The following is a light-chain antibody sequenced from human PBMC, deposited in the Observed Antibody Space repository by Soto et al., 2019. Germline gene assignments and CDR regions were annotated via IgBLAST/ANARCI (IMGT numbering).Light chain of an antibody. V-gene: IGKV3-20*01. Sequence: EIVLTQSPGTLSLSPGEIASLSCRASQSVSSSHLAWYQQKPGQAPRLLIYDASSRATGIPDRFSGSGSGTDFTLTISRLEPEDFAVYYCQQYGGSTLYTFGQGTKLEIK. J-gene: IGKJ2*01. CDR2: DAS. CDR1: QSVSSSH. CDR3: QQYGGSTLYT.